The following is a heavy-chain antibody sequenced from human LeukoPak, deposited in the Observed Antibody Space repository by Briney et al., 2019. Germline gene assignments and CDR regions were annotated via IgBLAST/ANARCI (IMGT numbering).Heavy chain of an antibody. Sequence: GGSLRLSCAASGFTVSSNYMSWVRQAPGKGLEWVSVIYSGGSTYYADSVKGRFTISRDNSKNTLYLQMNSLRAEDTAVYYCARAATWLGTAMVNYFDYWGQGTLVTVSS. CDR1: GFTVSSNY. J-gene: IGHJ4*02. V-gene: IGHV3-53*01. CDR2: IYSGGST. CDR3: ARAATWLGTAMVNYFDY. D-gene: IGHD5-18*01.